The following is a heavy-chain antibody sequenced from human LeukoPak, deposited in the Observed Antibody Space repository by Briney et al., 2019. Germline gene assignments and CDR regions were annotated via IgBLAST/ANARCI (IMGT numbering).Heavy chain of an antibody. V-gene: IGHV4-31*11. CDR2: IYYSGST. CDR3: ARVSSLADYDFWSGYYPYYFDY. J-gene: IGHJ4*02. CDR1: GGSISSSYYY. D-gene: IGHD3-3*01. Sequence: SETLSLTCAVSGGSISSSYYYWGWIRQPPGKGLEWIGYIYYSGSTYYNPSLKSRVTISVDTSKNQFSLKLSSVTAADTAVYYCARVSSLADYDFWSGYYPYYFDYWGQGTLVTVSS.